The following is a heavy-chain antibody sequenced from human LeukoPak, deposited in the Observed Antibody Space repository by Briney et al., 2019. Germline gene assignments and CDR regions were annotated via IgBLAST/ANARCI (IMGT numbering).Heavy chain of an antibody. Sequence: GGSLRLSCAASGFTFSNYEMNWVRQAPGKGLEWVSYISSSGSTINYADSVKGRFTISRDNAKNSLYLQMNNLRAEDMAVYYCARGRAPIDFWGQGTLVTVSS. CDR3: ARGRAPIDF. J-gene: IGHJ4*02. CDR1: GFTFSNYE. CDR2: ISSSGSTI. V-gene: IGHV3-48*03.